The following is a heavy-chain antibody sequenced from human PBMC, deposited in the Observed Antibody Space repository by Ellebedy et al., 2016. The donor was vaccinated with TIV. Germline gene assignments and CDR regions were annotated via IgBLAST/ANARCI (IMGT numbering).Heavy chain of an antibody. CDR2: TSAYNGNT. CDR1: GYTFTSHG. Sequence: ASVKVSCKASGYTFTSHGISWVRQAPGQGREWMGWTSAYNGNTDFAQKLQGRVTMTTDTSTSTAYMELRSLRSDDTAVYYCARGGLGATTLTNYWGQGTLVTVSS. D-gene: IGHD4-17*01. V-gene: IGHV1-18*04. J-gene: IGHJ4*02. CDR3: ARGGLGATTLTNY.